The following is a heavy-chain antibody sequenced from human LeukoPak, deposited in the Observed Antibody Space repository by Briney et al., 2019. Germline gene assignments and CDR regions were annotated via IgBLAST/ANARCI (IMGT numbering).Heavy chain of an antibody. Sequence: VTVSCKXSGYTFTSYDINWVRQATGQGLEWMGWMNPNSGNTGYAQKFQGRVTMTRNTSISTAYMELSSLRSEDTAVYYCARRGHPNEWDIDYWGQGTLVTVSS. CDR3: ARRGHPNEWDIDY. CDR1: GYTFTSYD. J-gene: IGHJ4*02. CDR2: MNPNSGNT. D-gene: IGHD1-26*01. V-gene: IGHV1-8*01.